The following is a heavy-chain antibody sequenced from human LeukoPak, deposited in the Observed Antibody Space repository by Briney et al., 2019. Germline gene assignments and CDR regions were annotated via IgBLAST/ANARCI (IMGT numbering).Heavy chain of an antibody. D-gene: IGHD5-18*01. CDR2: IKRDGSET. Sequence: GGSLRLSCAASGFTFSSYWMSWVRQAPGKGLEWVANIKRDGSETYFMDSVKGRFTISRDNAKNSLFLQMASLRAEDTAMYYCARGRYSSTTYYFDYWGQGTPVTVSS. V-gene: IGHV3-7*03. CDR1: GFTFSSYW. CDR3: ARGRYSSTTYYFDY. J-gene: IGHJ4*02.